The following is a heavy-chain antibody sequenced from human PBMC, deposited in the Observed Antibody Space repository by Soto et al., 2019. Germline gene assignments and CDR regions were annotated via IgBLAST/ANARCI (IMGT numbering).Heavy chain of an antibody. CDR3: AHWDCSSTSCSDWFDP. Sequence: ASVKLCKASGYTCTSYAMHWVRQAPGQRLEWMGWINAGNGNTKYSQKFQGRVTITRDTSASTAYMELSSLRSEDTAVYYCAHWDCSSTSCSDWFDPWGHGTLVTVSS. CDR1: GYTCTSYA. CDR2: INAGNGNT. D-gene: IGHD2-2*01. V-gene: IGHV1-3*01. J-gene: IGHJ5*02.